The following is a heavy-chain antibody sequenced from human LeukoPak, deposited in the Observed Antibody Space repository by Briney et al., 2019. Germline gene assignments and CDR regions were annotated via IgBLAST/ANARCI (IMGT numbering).Heavy chain of an antibody. J-gene: IGHJ4*02. D-gene: IGHD2-15*01. Sequence: PGGSLRLSCAASGFTFSSYWMSWVRQAPGKGLKWVANIKQDGSEKNYVDSVKGRFTISRDNAKNSLYLQMNSLRAEDTAVYYCAREDLGYCSGGSCYDPPAFDYWGQGTLVTVSS. CDR1: GFTFSSYW. CDR2: IKQDGSEK. CDR3: AREDLGYCSGGSCYDPPAFDY. V-gene: IGHV3-7*01.